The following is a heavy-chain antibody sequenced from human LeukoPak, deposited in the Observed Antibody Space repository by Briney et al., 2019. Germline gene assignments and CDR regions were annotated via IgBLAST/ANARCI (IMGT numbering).Heavy chain of an antibody. CDR2: ISSSSSYI. CDR1: GFTFSSYS. Sequence: PGGSLRLSCAASGFTFSSYSMNWVRQAPGKGLEWVSSISSSSSYIYYADSVKGRFTISRDNAKNSLYLQMNSLRAEDTAVYYCARDRPHCSGGSCYYYYYGMDVWGQGTTVTVSS. V-gene: IGHV3-21*01. CDR3: ARDRPHCSGGSCYYYYYGMDV. J-gene: IGHJ6*02. D-gene: IGHD2-15*01.